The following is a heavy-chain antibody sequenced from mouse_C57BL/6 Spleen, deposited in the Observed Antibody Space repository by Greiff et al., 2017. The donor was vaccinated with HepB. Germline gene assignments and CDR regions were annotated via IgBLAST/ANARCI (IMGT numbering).Heavy chain of an antibody. CDR2: INPSTGGT. D-gene: IGHD1-1*01. CDR3: AAYYYYGSSRYYAMDY. CDR1: GYSFTGYY. J-gene: IGHJ4*01. V-gene: IGHV1-42*01. Sequence: VQLQQSGPELVKPGASVKISCKASGYSFTGYYMNWVKQSPEKSLEWIGEINPSTGGTTYNQKFKAKATLTVDKSSSTAYMQLKSLTSEDSAVYYCAAYYYYGSSRYYAMDYWGQGTSVTVSS.